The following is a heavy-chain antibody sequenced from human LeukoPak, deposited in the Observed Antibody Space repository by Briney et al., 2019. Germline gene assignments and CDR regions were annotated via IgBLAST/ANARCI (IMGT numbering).Heavy chain of an antibody. D-gene: IGHD3-3*01. J-gene: IGHJ4*02. Sequence: ASVKVSCKASGYTFTSYGISWVRQAPGQGLEWMGWISAYNGNTNYAQKLQGRVTMTTDTSTSTAYMELRSLRSDDTAVYYCARDHYDFWSRYYYYFDYWGQGTLVTVSS. CDR3: ARDHYDFWSRYYYYFDY. CDR2: ISAYNGNT. V-gene: IGHV1-18*01. CDR1: GYTFTSYG.